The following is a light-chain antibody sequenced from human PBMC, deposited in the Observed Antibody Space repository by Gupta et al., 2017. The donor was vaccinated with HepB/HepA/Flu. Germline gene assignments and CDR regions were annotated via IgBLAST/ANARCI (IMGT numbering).Light chain of an antibody. V-gene: IGKV3-11*01. CDR2: DTS. J-gene: IGKJ4*01. CDR3: QQRSNWPLT. CDR1: QSVTGY. Sequence: EIVFTQSPAPLSWSPGERATLSCRAGQSVTGYLAGFQQKPGQAPRFLIYDTSNRATGIPARFSGSGSGTDFTLTISSLEPEDFAVYNCQQRSNWPLTFGGGTKVEI.